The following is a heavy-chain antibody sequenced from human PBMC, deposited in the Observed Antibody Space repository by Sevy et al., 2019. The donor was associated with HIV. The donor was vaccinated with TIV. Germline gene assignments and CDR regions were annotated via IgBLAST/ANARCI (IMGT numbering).Heavy chain of an antibody. CDR3: ARGTMRAVVNIPDAFDI. J-gene: IGHJ3*02. D-gene: IGHD3-22*01. CDR2: IIPIFGTA. CDR1: GGTFSSYA. V-gene: IGHV1-69*13. Sequence: ASVKVSCKASGGTFSSYAISWVRQAPGQGLEWMGGIIPIFGTANYAQKFQGRVTITADESTSTAYMELSSLRSEDTAVYYCARGTMRAVVNIPDAFDIWGQGTMVTVSS.